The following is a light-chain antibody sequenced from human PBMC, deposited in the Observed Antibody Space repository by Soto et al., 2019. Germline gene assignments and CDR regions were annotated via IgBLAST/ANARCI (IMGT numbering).Light chain of an antibody. Sequence: QSALTQPASVSGSPGQSITISCTGTSSDVGGYNYVSWYQQHPGKAPKLMIYDVSNRPSGVSNRFSGSKSGNTASLTISGLQAEDGADYYCSSYTSSSPVVFGGGTKVTVL. V-gene: IGLV2-14*01. CDR3: SSYTSSSPVV. J-gene: IGLJ2*01. CDR2: DVS. CDR1: SSDVGGYNY.